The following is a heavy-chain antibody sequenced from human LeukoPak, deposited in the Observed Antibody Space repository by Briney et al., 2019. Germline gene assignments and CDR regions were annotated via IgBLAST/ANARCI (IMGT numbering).Heavy chain of an antibody. V-gene: IGHV1-69*05. Sequence: GASVKVSCKASGCTFSSYAISWVRQAAAQGLDWMGGIIPIYGTANYAHKFQGRVTISTDESTSTAYMELSSLRCEDTAVYYCARGEVLRFLEWDYYYYMDVWGKGTTVTVSS. D-gene: IGHD3-3*01. CDR2: IIPIYGTA. J-gene: IGHJ6*03. CDR3: ARGEVLRFLEWDYYYYMDV. CDR1: GCTFSSYA.